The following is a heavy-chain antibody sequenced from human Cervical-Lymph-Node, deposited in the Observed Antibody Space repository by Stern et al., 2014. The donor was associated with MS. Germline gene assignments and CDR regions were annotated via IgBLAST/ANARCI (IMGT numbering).Heavy chain of an antibody. J-gene: IGHJ3*02. CDR2: IYYSGST. V-gene: IGHV4-59*01. CDR3: ASLTPRWRGDAFDI. CDR1: GGSISSYY. Sequence: QLQLQESGPGLVKPSETLSLTCTVSGGSISSYYWSWIRQPPGKGLEWIGYIYYSGSTNYNPSLKSRVTISVDTSKNQFSLKLSSVTAADTAVYYCASLTPRWRGDAFDIWGQGTMVTVSS. D-gene: IGHD3-3*01.